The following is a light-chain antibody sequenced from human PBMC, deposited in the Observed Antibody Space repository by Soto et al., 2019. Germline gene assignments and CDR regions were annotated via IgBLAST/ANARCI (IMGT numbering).Light chain of an antibody. J-gene: IGKJ2*01. V-gene: IGKV3-11*01. CDR2: DAS. Sequence: EIVLTQSPATLSLSPGERVTLSCRASQSVSSFLAWYQQKRGQSPRLLIYDASNRATGVPPRFTASGSGTDFTLTISSLVAEDFAVYYCQQRSNWPYTFGQGTKLEIK. CDR3: QQRSNWPYT. CDR1: QSVSSF.